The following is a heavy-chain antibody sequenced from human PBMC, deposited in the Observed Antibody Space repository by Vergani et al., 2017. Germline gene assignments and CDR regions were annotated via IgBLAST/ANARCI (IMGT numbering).Heavy chain of an antibody. CDR3: EKHATEDWLVKLGWIDH. Sequence: QLQLQESGPGLVKPSATLSLTCSVFGASIRSSNYYWGWIRQPPGEGLEWIASIYYSGSTYYNPSLKSRITISVDTSKNQFSLELGSVTAADAAVYFLEKHATEDWLVKLGWIDHGGEGMLVTVSS. J-gene: IGHJ5*02. V-gene: IGHV4-39*01. CDR2: IYYSGST. CDR1: GASIRSSNYY. D-gene: IGHD6-19*01.